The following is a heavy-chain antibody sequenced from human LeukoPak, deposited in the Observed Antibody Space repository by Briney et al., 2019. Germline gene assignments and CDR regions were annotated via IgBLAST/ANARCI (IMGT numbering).Heavy chain of an antibody. CDR2: IYLGDSDT. D-gene: IGHD5-24*01. J-gene: IGHJ4*02. V-gene: IGHV5-51*01. CDR3: ATNRDVYRTPVY. CDR1: GYSFTNNW. Sequence: GESLKISCKGSGYSFTNNWIGWVRQMPGKGPEWMGIIYLGDSDTRYSPSFQGQVTISADKSISTAYLQWTSLKASDTAMYYCATNRDVYRTPVYWGQGTLVTVSS.